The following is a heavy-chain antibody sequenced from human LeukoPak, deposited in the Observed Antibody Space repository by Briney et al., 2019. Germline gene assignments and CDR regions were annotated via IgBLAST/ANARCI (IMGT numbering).Heavy chain of an antibody. CDR2: ISGGGGST. V-gene: IGHV3-23*01. D-gene: IGHD4-17*01. Sequence: GGSLRLSCAASGFTFSSYAMSWVRQAPGKGLEWVSAISGGGGSTYYADSVKGRFTISRDNSKNTLYLQMNSLRAEDTAVYYCAKPNYGDFSFDYWGQGTLVTVSS. CDR1: GFTFSSYA. J-gene: IGHJ4*02. CDR3: AKPNYGDFSFDY.